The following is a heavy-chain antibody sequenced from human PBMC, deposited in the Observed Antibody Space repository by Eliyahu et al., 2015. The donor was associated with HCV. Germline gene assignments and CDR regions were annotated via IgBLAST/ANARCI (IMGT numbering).Heavy chain of an antibody. V-gene: IGHV3-23*01. J-gene: IGHJ4*02. Sequence: EVQLLESGGGLVQPGGSLRLSCAASGFTFSSYAMXWVRXAPGKGXXWVSVXSGSGGSTYYADSVKGRFTISRDNSKNTLYVQMNSLRADDTAVYYCAKGYCSTTSCYWGLSWVADYWGQGTLVTVSS. CDR2: XSGSGGST. CDR1: GFTFSSYA. CDR3: AKGYCSTTSCYWGLSWVADY. D-gene: IGHD2-2*01.